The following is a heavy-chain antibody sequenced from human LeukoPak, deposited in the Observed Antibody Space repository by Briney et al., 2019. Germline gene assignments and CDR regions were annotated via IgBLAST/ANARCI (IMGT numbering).Heavy chain of an antibody. V-gene: IGHV3-74*03. J-gene: IGHJ4*02. CDR2: IGSAGTST. CDR1: GFTFSSHW. CDR3: TRHQDY. Sequence: GGSLRLSCAASGFTFSSHWMHWVRQAPGKGLVWVALIGSAGTSTTYADSVKGRFTISRDNARNILYLQMNGLRVDDTAVYYCTRHQDYWGGETPVTVSS.